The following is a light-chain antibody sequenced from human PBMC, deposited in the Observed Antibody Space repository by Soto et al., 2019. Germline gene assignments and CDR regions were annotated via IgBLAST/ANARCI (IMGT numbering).Light chain of an antibody. CDR1: QSISSY. CDR2: AAS. Sequence: IQVTQNPTSLSASVGDRVTITCRASQSISSYLNWYQQKPGKAPKLLIYAASSLKSGVPSRFSGSGSGTDFTLAISSLQPEDFATYYCQQSYSTPRTFGQGTMVDIK. V-gene: IGKV1-39*01. J-gene: IGKJ1*01. CDR3: QQSYSTPRT.